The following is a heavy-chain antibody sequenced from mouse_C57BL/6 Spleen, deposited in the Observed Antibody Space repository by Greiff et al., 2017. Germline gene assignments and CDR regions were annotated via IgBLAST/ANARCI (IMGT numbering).Heavy chain of an antibody. J-gene: IGHJ2*01. D-gene: IGHD3-2*02. V-gene: IGHV5-4*01. Sequence: EVQGVESGGGLVKPGGSLKLSCAASGFTFSSYAMSWVRQTPEKRLEWVATISDGGSYTYYPDNVKGRFTISRDNATNNLYLQMSHLKSEDTAMYYCARETKTAQVFSFDYWGQGTTLTVSS. CDR3: ARETKTAQVFSFDY. CDR1: GFTFSSYA. CDR2: ISDGGSYT.